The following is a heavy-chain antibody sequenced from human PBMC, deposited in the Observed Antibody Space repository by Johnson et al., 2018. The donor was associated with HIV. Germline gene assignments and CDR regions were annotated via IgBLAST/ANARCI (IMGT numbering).Heavy chain of an antibody. CDR2: ISFAGVKK. J-gene: IGHJ3*02. CDR1: GFTFSNYG. D-gene: IGHD2-21*02. Sequence: QVQLVESGGGVVQPGRSLRLSCAASGFTFSNYGMAWVRQAPGKGLEWVTVISFAGVKKYYADSVKGRFTISRDNAKNSLYLQMNSLRAEDTAMYYCAKVKGVGPDYAFDIWGQGTMVTVS. V-gene: IGHV3-33*03. CDR3: AKVKGVGPDYAFDI.